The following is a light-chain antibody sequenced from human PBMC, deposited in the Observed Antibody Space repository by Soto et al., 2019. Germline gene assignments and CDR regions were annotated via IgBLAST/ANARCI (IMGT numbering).Light chain of an antibody. J-gene: IGKJ1*01. CDR2: AAS. CDR3: QKYNSAPWT. Sequence: DIQMTQSPSSLSAVVGDRVTITCRASQGINNYLAWYQQKPWKVPKLLIEAASNLQSWVPSPVSDSGSWTDFTLNILSLQPEDVGTYYCQKYNSAPWTFGQGNKVEIK. CDR1: QGINNY. V-gene: IGKV1-27*01.